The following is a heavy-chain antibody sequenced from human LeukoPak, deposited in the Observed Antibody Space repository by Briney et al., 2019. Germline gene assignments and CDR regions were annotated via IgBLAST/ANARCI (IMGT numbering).Heavy chain of an antibody. V-gene: IGHV1-2*02. CDR3: ARDLGWLQYGTHNFDY. CDR2: INPNSGGT. D-gene: IGHD5-24*01. Sequence: ASVKVSCKASGYTFTSYYMHWVRQAPGQGLEWMGWINPNSGGTNYAQKFQGRVTMTRDTSISTAYMELSRLRSDDTAVYYCARDLGWLQYGTHNFDYWGQGTLVTVSS. J-gene: IGHJ4*02. CDR1: GYTFTSYY.